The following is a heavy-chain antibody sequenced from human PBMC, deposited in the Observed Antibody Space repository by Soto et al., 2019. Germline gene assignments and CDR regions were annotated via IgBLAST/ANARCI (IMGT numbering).Heavy chain of an antibody. Sequence: AASVKVSCKASGYTFTSYYMHWVRQAPGQGLEWMGIINPSCGSTSYAQKFQGRVTMTRDTSTSTAYMELSSLRSEDTAVYYCARQRGYCSSTSCYDLRWWFDAWGQGTLVTVSS. V-gene: IGHV1-46*01. D-gene: IGHD2-2*01. CDR2: INPSCGST. CDR1: GYTFTSYY. CDR3: ARQRGYCSSTSCYDLRWWFDA. J-gene: IGHJ5*02.